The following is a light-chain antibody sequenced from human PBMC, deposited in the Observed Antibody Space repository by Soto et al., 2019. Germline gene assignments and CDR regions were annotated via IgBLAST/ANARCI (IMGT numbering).Light chain of an antibody. CDR1: QSISGS. CDR3: QQYYSYPLT. CDR2: GAS. V-gene: IGKV1-39*01. Sequence: DILMTQSPSSLSVSAGGRVTLTCRASQSISGSLNWYQQKPGQAPRLLIHGASRLASGVPSRFSGSGSGTDFTLTISSLQPEDFAVYYCQQYYSYPLTFGQGTKVDIK. J-gene: IGKJ1*01.